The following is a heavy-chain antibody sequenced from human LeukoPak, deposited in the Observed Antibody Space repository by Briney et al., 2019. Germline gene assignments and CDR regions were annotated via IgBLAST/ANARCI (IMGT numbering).Heavy chain of an antibody. CDR2: ISAYNGNT. J-gene: IGHJ4*02. V-gene: IGHV1-18*01. CDR1: GFTFSSYW. D-gene: IGHD5-12*01. Sequence: GGSLRLSCAASGFTFSSYWMSWVRQAPGQGLEWMGWISAYNGNTNYAQKLQGRVTMTTDTSTSTAYMELRSLRSDDTAVYYCARSIYSGYDPPDYWGQGTLVTVSS. CDR3: ARSIYSGYDPPDY.